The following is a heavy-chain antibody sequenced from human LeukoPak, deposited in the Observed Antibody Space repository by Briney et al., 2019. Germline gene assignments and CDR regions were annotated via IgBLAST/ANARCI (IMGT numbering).Heavy chain of an antibody. Sequence: GGSLRLSCAASGFTFSSYSMNWVRQAPGKGLEWVSSISSSSSYIYYADSVKGRFTISRDNAKNSLYLQMNSLRAEDTAVYYCARDRIDTSQGWLQLPEVGRYYYGMDVWGQGTTVTVSS. D-gene: IGHD5-24*01. CDR2: ISSSSSYI. V-gene: IGHV3-21*01. CDR3: ARDRIDTSQGWLQLPEVGRYYYGMDV. CDR1: GFTFSSYS. J-gene: IGHJ6*02.